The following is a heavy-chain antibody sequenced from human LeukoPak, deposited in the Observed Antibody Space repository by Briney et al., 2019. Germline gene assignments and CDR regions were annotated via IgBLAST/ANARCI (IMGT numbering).Heavy chain of an antibody. CDR2: MNPNSGNT. J-gene: IGHJ6*03. D-gene: IGHD2-2*01. CDR3: ARGSGTSSGIGMCYYYYYYMDV. CDR1: GYTFTSYD. Sequence: GASVKVSCKASGYTFTSYDINWVRQATGQGLEWMGWMNPNSGNTGYAQKFQGRVTMTKNTSISTAYMELSSLRSEDTAVYYCARGSGTSSGIGMCYYYYYYMDVWGKGTTVTISS. V-gene: IGHV1-8*01.